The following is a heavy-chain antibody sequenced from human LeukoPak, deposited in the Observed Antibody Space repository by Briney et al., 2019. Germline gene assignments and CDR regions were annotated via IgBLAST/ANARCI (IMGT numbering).Heavy chain of an antibody. J-gene: IGHJ3*02. CDR2: ISGSGGST. CDR1: GFTFSSYA. Sequence: GGSLRLSCAASGFTFSSYAMSWVRQAPGKGLEWVSAISGSGGSTYYADSVKGRFAASRDNSKDTLYLQMRSLRAEDTAVYYCARGRSGYGPFDAFDIWGHGTWVIVSS. D-gene: IGHD3-22*01. CDR3: ARGRSGYGPFDAFDI. V-gene: IGHV3-23*01.